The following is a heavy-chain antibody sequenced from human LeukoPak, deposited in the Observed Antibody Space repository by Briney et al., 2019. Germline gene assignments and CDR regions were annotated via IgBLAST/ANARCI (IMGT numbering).Heavy chain of an antibody. D-gene: IGHD5-12*01. J-gene: IGHJ6*02. V-gene: IGHV3-9*01. CDR2: INWNSASI. CDR1: GFTFDDYA. Sequence: GGSLRLSCAASGFTFDDYAMHWVRQAPGKGMEWVSGINWNSASIAYADSVKGRFTISRDNAKNSLYLQMNSLRAEDTALYYCAKDIGATTYSGMDVWGQGTTVTVSS. CDR3: AKDIGATTYSGMDV.